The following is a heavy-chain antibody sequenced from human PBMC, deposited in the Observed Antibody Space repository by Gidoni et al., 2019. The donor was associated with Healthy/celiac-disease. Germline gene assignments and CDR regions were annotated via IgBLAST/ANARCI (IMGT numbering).Heavy chain of an antibody. Sequence: EVQPVESGGGLVQPGRSRRLSRAASGFTSDHYAMPWVRQAPGNGLEWVSGISWNRGSIGYADSVKGRFTISRDNAKNSLYLQMNSLRAEDTALYYCAKSGQQLVNYWYFDLWGRGTLVTVSS. D-gene: IGHD6-13*01. V-gene: IGHV3-9*02. CDR2: ISWNRGSI. J-gene: IGHJ2*01. CDR1: GFTSDHYA. CDR3: AKSGQQLVNYWYFDL.